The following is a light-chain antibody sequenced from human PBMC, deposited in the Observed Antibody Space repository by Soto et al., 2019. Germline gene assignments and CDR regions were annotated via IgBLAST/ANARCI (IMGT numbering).Light chain of an antibody. CDR1: QTLLYSSNSKSY. CDR2: WAS. CDR3: QQYYNTPWT. J-gene: IGKJ1*01. Sequence: DFVMTQSPDSLAVSLGERATINCKSSQTLLYSSNSKSYLAWYQQKPGQSPKLLIHWASTRESGVPDRFSGSGSGTDFTLTIDSLQAEDVAVYYCQQYYNTPWTFGQGPKVDIK. V-gene: IGKV4-1*01.